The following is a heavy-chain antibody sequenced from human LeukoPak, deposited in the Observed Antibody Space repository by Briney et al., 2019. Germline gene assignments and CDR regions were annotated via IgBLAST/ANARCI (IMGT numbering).Heavy chain of an antibody. CDR1: GFNLDEYA. D-gene: IGHD4-23*01. J-gene: IGHJ5*02. CDR2: ISWNGGNV. CDR3: AKGASVWLLESRFDP. Sequence: PGRSLRLSCVASGFNLDEYAMHWVRQAPGKGLEWVSGISWNGGNVGYADSVKGRVTVSRDNAKNSLYLQLSSLRPEDTALYYCAKGASVWLLESRFDPWGQATLVTVSS. V-gene: IGHV3-9*01.